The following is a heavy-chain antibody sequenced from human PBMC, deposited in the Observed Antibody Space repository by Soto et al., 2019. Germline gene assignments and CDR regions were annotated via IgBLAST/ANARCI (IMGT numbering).Heavy chain of an antibody. J-gene: IGHJ4*02. CDR1: GFTFSSYG. V-gene: IGHV3-30*03. D-gene: IGHD4-17*01. CDR2: ISYDGSNK. Sequence: QVQLVESGGGVVQPGRSLRLSCAASGFTFSSYGMHWVRQAPGKGLEWVAVISYDGSNKYYADSVKGRFTISRDNSKNTLYLQMNSLRAEDTAVYYCALLDYGDDSFDYWGQGTLVTVSS. CDR3: ALLDYGDDSFDY.